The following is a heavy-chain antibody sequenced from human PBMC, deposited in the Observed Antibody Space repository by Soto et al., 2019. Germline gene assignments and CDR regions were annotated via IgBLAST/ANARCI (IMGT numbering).Heavy chain of an antibody. Sequence: GGSLRLSCAASGFTFSSYWMSWVRQAPGKGLEWVANIKQDGSEKYYVDSVKGRFTISRDNAKNSLYLQMNSLRAEDTAVYYCAREAEYYGSGSYYTDYWGQGTLVTVSS. CDR2: IKQDGSEK. V-gene: IGHV3-7*01. D-gene: IGHD3-10*01. CDR3: AREAEYYGSGSYYTDY. CDR1: GFTFSSYW. J-gene: IGHJ4*02.